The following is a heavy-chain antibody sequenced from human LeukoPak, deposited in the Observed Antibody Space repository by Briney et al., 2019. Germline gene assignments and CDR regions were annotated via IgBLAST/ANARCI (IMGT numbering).Heavy chain of an antibody. J-gene: IGHJ4*02. V-gene: IGHV3-74*01. CDR1: GFTFSNHW. CDR3: VYSRNYRFHY. D-gene: IGHD4-11*01. CDR2: FHPRRLST. Sequence: GGTLRLSCAASGFTFSNHWMHWVRQGPGKGVDWFSRFHPRRLSTPYAASVKGRFPLPRDNAKNTLYLQMNSLRAEDPAVYYCVYSRNYRFHYWGQGPLLPVSS.